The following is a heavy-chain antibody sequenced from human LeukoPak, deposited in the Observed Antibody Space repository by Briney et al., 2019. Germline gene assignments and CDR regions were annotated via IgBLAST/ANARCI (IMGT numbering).Heavy chain of an antibody. J-gene: IGHJ4*02. D-gene: IGHD3-9*01. CDR3: ATKSEALLTGYYTALDY. CDR1: GFTFSSYA. V-gene: IGHV3-23*01. Sequence: GGSLRLSCAASGFTFSSYAMSWVRQAPGKGLEWVSAISGSGGSTCYADSVKGRFTISRDNSKNTLYLQMNSLRAEDTAVYYCATKSEALLTGYYTALDYWGQGTLVTVSS. CDR2: ISGSGGST.